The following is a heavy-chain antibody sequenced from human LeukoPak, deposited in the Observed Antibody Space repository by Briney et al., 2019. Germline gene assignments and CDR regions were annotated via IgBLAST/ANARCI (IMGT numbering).Heavy chain of an antibody. D-gene: IGHD5-18*01. V-gene: IGHV1-18*01. J-gene: IGHJ6*02. Sequence: ASVEVSCKASGYTFTSYGISWVRQAPGQGLEWMGWISAYNGNTNYAQKLQGRVTMTTDTSTSTAYMELRSLRSDDTAVYYCARGAYSYGPKYYYYGMDVWGQGTTVTVSS. CDR2: ISAYNGNT. CDR3: ARGAYSYGPKYYYYGMDV. CDR1: GYTFTSYG.